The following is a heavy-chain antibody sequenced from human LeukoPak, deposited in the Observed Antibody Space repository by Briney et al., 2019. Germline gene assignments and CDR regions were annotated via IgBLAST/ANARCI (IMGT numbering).Heavy chain of an antibody. Sequence: SGGSLRLSCAASGFTFSTYVMHWVRQVPGKGLEWVAAKDYCADSVKGRFTASKDNSKSTLYLQMNSLRAEDTAIYYCAKDLCSDTSCSSRGIDYWGQGTLVTVSS. D-gene: IGHD2-2*01. V-gene: IGHV3-30*18. CDR1: GFTFSTYV. CDR3: AKDLCSDTSCSSRGIDY. J-gene: IGHJ4*02. CDR2: KD.